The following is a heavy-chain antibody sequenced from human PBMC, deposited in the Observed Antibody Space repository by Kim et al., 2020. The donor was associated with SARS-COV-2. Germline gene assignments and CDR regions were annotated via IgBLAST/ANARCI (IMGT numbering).Heavy chain of an antibody. Sequence: GESLKISCKGSGYSFTSYWISWVRQMPGKGLEWMGRIDPSDSYTNYSPSFQGHVTISADKSISTAYLQWSSLKASDTAMYYCAGVHAYYYDSSGYYPGYWGQGTLGTVSS. CDR3: AGVHAYYYDSSGYYPGY. D-gene: IGHD3-22*01. CDR1: GYSFTSYW. J-gene: IGHJ4*02. V-gene: IGHV5-10-1*01. CDR2: IDPSDSYT.